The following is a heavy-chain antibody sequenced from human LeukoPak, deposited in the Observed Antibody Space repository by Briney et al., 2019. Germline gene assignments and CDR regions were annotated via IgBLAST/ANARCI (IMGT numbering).Heavy chain of an antibody. CDR1: GGSFSDYY. D-gene: IGHD2-2*01. CDR3: ARGRSRYCSSTSCLRGMDV. Sequence: SSETLSLTCAVYGGSFSDYYWSWIRQPPGKGLEWIGEINHSGSTNYNPSLKSRVTISVDTSKNQFSLKLSSVTAADTAVYYCARGRSRYCSSTSCLRGMDVWGQGTTVTVSS. V-gene: IGHV4-34*01. J-gene: IGHJ6*02. CDR2: INHSGST.